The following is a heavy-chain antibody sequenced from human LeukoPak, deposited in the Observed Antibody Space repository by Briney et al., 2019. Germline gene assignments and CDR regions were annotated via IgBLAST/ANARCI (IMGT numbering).Heavy chain of an antibody. D-gene: IGHD7-27*01. CDR2: IYYSGST. V-gene: IGHV4-59*08. CDR3: ANGEENAEYFQH. Sequence: SETLSLTCTVPGGSISRYYWSWIRQPPGKGLEWIGYIYYSGSTNYNPSLKSRVTISVDTSKNQFSLKLSSVTAADTAVYYCANGEENAEYFQHWGQGTLVTVSS. CDR1: GGSISRYY. J-gene: IGHJ1*01.